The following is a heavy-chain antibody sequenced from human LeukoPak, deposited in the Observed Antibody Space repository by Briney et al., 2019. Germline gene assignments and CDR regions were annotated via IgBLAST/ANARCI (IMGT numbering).Heavy chain of an antibody. V-gene: IGHV3-7*04. CDR1: GFTFSSYW. CDR3: AKDAVRGVIPGNYYYYYMDV. Sequence: EGSLRLSCAASGFTFSSYWMSWVRQAPGKGLEWVANIKQDGSEEYYVDSVKGRFTISRDNSKNTLYLQMNSLRAADTAVYYCAKDAVRGVIPGNYYYYYMDVWGKGTTVTVSS. CDR2: IKQDGSEE. J-gene: IGHJ6*03. D-gene: IGHD3-10*01.